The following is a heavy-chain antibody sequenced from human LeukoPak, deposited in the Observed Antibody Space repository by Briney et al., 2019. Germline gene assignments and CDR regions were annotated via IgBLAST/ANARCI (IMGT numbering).Heavy chain of an antibody. D-gene: IGHD3-9*01. CDR3: AKSRGSHYDILTGYFDY. V-gene: IGHV1-46*01. CDR1: GYTFTGYY. J-gene: IGHJ4*02. CDR2: INPSGGST. Sequence: GASVKVSCKASGYTFTGYYMHWVRQAPGQGLEWMGIINPSGGSTSYTQKFQGRLTMTRDMSTSTVHMELSSLRFEDTAVYYCAKSRGSHYDILTGYFDYWGQGTLVAVSS.